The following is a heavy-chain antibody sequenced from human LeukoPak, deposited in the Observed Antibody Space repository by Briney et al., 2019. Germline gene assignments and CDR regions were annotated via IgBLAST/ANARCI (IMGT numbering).Heavy chain of an antibody. CDR2: ISSSSSYI. Sequence: GGSLRLSCAASGFTFSSYSMNWVRQAPGKGLEWVSSISSSSSYIYYADSVKGRFTISRDNAKNSLYLQMNSLRAEDTAVYYCARDRYSYGTRDHAFDIWGQGTMVTVSS. CDR1: GFTFSSYS. D-gene: IGHD5-18*01. V-gene: IGHV3-21*01. CDR3: ARDRYSYGTRDHAFDI. J-gene: IGHJ3*02.